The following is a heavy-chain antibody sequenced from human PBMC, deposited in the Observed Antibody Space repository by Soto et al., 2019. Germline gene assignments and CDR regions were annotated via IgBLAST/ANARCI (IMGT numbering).Heavy chain of an antibody. CDR2: IIPILGIA. CDR1: GGTFSSYT. Sequence: SVKVSCKASGGTFSSYTISWVRQAPGQGLEWMGRIIPILGIANYAQKFQGRVTITADKSTSTAYMELSSLRSEDTAVYYCAREVPGLREVNRNWFDPWGQGTLVTVSS. V-gene: IGHV1-69*04. D-gene: IGHD3-10*01. CDR3: AREVPGLREVNRNWFDP. J-gene: IGHJ5*02.